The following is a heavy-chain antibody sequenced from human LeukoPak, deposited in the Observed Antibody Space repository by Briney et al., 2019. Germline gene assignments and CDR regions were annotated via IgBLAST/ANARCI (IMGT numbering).Heavy chain of an antibody. CDR1: GVSISSYY. V-gene: IGHV4-59*08. J-gene: IGHJ6*02. Sequence: SHTLSLTCTVSGVSISSYYWSWIPQPPGKGLEWMGYIYYSGSTNYNTSLMSRVTISVDTSKNQFSLKLSSVTVADTGVYCCARRHGDYRNYYYYCGMDVWGQGTTITVSS. D-gene: IGHD4-17*01. CDR2: IYYSGST. CDR3: ARRHGDYRNYYYYCGMDV.